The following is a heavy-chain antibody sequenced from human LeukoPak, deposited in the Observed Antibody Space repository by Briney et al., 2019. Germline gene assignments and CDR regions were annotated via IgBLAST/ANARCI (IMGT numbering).Heavy chain of an antibody. V-gene: IGHV3-11*01. CDR2: ISSSGTTI. CDR3: AREDDASSGWYSN. Sequence: GGSLRLSCAASGFTFSDFYMSWMRQAPGKGLEWVSYISSSGTTIHYADSVKGRFTISRDNAKNSLYLQMNSLRAEDTAVYYCAREDDASSGWYSNWGQGTLVTVSS. J-gene: IGHJ4*02. D-gene: IGHD6-19*01. CDR1: GFTFSDFY.